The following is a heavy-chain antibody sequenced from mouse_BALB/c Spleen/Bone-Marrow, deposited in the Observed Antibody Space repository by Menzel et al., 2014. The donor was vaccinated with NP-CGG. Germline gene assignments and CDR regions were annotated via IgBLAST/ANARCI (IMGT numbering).Heavy chain of an antibody. CDR2: ISNGGGST. D-gene: IGHD2-1*01. J-gene: IGHJ2*01. CDR1: GFTFSSYT. Sequence: DVHLVESGGGLVQPGGSLKLSCAAFGFTFSSYTMSWVRQTPEKRLEWVAYISNGGGSTYYPDTVKGRFTNSRDNAKNTLYLQMSSLKSEDTAMYYCARQIYFPYFDYWGQGTTLTVSS. CDR3: ARQIYFPYFDY. V-gene: IGHV5-12-2*01.